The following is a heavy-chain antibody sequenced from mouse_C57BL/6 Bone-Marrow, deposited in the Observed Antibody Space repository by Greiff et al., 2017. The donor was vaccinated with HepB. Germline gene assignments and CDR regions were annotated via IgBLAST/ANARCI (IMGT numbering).Heavy chain of an antibody. Sequence: VQLQQPGAELVKPGASVKMSCKASGYTFTSYWITWVKQRPGQGLEWIGDIYPGSGSTNYNEKFKSKATLTVDTSSSTAYMQLSSLTSEDSAVYYCASITTVVAKNMDYWGQGTSVTVSS. D-gene: IGHD1-1*01. CDR1: GYTFTSYW. CDR3: ASITTVVAKNMDY. V-gene: IGHV1-55*01. CDR2: IYPGSGST. J-gene: IGHJ4*01.